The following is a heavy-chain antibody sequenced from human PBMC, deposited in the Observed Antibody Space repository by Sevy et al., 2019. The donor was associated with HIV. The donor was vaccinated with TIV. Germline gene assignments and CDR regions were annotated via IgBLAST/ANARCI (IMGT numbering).Heavy chain of an antibody. D-gene: IGHD3-22*01. CDR1: GYTFTSYG. V-gene: IGHV1-18*01. Sequence: ASVKVSCKASGYTFTSYGISWVQQAPGQGLEWMGWISAYNGNTNYAQKLQGRVTMTTDTSTSTAYMELRSLRSDDTAVYYCARGGYYDSSGYSPSTNHFQHWGQGTLVTVSS. CDR3: ARGGYYDSSGYSPSTNHFQH. J-gene: IGHJ1*01. CDR2: ISAYNGNT.